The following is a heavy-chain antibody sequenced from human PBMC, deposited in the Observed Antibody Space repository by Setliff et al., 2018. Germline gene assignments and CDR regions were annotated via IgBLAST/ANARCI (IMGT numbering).Heavy chain of an antibody. CDR1: GFTFSDYY. V-gene: IGHV3-11*01. J-gene: IGHJ4*02. D-gene: IGHD3-22*01. CDR2: ISSSGSTI. CDR3: ARAPYYYDSSGYYPRG. Sequence: PGGSLRLSCAASGFTFSDYYMSWIRQAPGKGLEWVSYISSSGSTIYYADSVKGRFTISRDNAKNSLYLQMNSLRAEDTAVYYCARAPYYYDSSGYYPRGWGQGTLVTVSS.